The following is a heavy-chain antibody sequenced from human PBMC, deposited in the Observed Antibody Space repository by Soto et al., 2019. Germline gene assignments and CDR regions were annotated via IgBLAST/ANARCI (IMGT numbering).Heavy chain of an antibody. CDR1: GVTFRRYW. V-gene: IGHV3-7*01. J-gene: IGHJ4*02. CDR3: ARDTNYYDNSDYYDAFDY. Sequence: GGPLRLCCTDSGVTFRRYWMRWVRQAPGKGLEWVANIKEDGSERHYVDSVKGRFTISRDNANNSLYLQMNSLGAEDTAVYYCARDTNYYDNSDYYDAFDYWGQGILVTVSS. D-gene: IGHD3-22*01. CDR2: IKEDGSER.